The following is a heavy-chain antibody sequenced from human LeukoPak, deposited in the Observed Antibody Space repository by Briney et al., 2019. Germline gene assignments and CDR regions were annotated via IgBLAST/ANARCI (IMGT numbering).Heavy chain of an antibody. CDR1: GYTFTAYY. CDR2: IDPDSGDT. Sequence: GASVKVSCKASGYTFTAYYMHWVRQAPGQGLEWMGWIDPDSGDTKYAQSFQGRVTMTTDTSISAVFMELSRLRSDDTAVYFCGRDRVNRLRVGATNAWFDPWGQGTLVTVSS. V-gene: IGHV1-2*02. J-gene: IGHJ5*02. D-gene: IGHD1-26*01. CDR3: GRDRVNRLRVGATNAWFDP.